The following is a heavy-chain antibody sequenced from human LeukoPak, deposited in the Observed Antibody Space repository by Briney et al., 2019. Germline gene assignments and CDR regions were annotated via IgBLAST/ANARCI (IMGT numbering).Heavy chain of an antibody. D-gene: IGHD1-7*01. Sequence: GASVKVSCKASGYTFTSYAMHWVRQAPGQRLEWMGWINAGSGNTKYSRKFQGRVTITRDTSASTAYMELSSLRSEDTAVYYCARDGEGELRSWGQGTLVTVSS. CDR3: ARDGEGELRS. CDR2: INAGSGNT. V-gene: IGHV1-3*01. J-gene: IGHJ5*02. CDR1: GYTFTSYA.